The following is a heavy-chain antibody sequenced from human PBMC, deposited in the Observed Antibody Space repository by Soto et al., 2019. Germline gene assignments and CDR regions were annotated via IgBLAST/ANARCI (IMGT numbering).Heavy chain of an antibody. Sequence: PGGSLRLSCAASEFTFNNYAMSWVRQAPGMGLERVSTVSGSGRSTYYADSVKGRFSISRDNSKNTLFLQMNSLRAEDTAVYYCAKQKGFGELLLHFDYWGQGTLVTVSS. CDR2: VSGSGRST. J-gene: IGHJ4*02. CDR3: AKQKGFGELLLHFDY. D-gene: IGHD3-10*01. V-gene: IGHV3-23*01. CDR1: EFTFNNYA.